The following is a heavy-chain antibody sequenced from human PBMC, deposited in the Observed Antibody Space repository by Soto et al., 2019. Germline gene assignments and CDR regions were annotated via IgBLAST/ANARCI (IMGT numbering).Heavy chain of an antibody. D-gene: IGHD3-3*01. J-gene: IGHJ4*02. Sequence: ASVKVSCKASGYTSTSYGISWVRQAPGQGLEWMGWISAYNGNTNYAQKLQGRVTMTTDTSTSTAYMELRSLRSDDTAVYYCARCAYYDFWSGYRRWYFDYWGQGTLVTVSS. V-gene: IGHV1-18*01. CDR1: GYTSTSYG. CDR3: ARCAYYDFWSGYRRWYFDY. CDR2: ISAYNGNT.